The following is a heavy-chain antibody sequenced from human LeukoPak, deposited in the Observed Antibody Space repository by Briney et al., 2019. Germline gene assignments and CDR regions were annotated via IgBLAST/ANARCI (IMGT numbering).Heavy chain of an antibody. CDR3: ARGPHDYVWGSYRYGSFDY. Sequence: PPETLSLTCAVYGGSFSGYYWSWIRQPPGKGLEWIGEINHSGSTNYNPSLKSRVTISVDTSKNQFSLKLSSVTAADTAVYYCARGPHDYVWGSYRYGSFDYWGQGTLVTVSS. D-gene: IGHD3-16*02. J-gene: IGHJ4*02. CDR2: INHSGST. CDR1: GGSFSGYY. V-gene: IGHV4-34*01.